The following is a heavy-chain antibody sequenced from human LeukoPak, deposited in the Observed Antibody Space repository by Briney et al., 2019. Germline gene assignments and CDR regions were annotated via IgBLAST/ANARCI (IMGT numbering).Heavy chain of an antibody. J-gene: IGHJ6*03. D-gene: IGHD2-2*01. CDR1: GGTFSSYA. V-gene: IGHV1-69*01. Sequence: EASVKVSCKASGGTFSSYAISWVRQAPGQGLEWMGGIIPIFGTANYAQKFQGRVTITADESTSTAYMELSSLRSEDTAVYYCARLGGVGSTSNKRRGWIYYMDVWGKGTAVTVSS. CDR2: IIPIFGTA. CDR3: ARLGGVGSTSNKRRGWIYYMDV.